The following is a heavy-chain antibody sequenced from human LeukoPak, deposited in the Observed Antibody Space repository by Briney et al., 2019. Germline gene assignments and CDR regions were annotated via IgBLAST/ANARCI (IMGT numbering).Heavy chain of an antibody. D-gene: IGHD6-13*01. CDR2: MNPNSGNT. CDR1: GYTFTSYD. V-gene: IGHV1-8*01. CDR3: ARDQGYSSSWYGGYYGMDV. Sequence: EASVKVSCKASGYTFTSYDINWVRQATGQGLEWMGWMNPNSGNTGYAQKFQGRVTMTRNTSISTAYMELSSLRSEDTAVYYCARDQGYSSSWYGGYYGMDVWGQGTTVTVSS. J-gene: IGHJ6*02.